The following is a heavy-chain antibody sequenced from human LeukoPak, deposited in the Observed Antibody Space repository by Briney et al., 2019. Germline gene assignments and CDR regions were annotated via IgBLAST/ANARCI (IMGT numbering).Heavy chain of an antibody. D-gene: IGHD6-6*01. CDR3: ARGYSSSYRIDY. CDR1: GFTFSNYW. V-gene: IGHV3-74*01. CDR2: INGDGSST. Sequence: GSLRLSCAASGFTFSNYWMHWVRQAPGKGLVWVSRINGDGSSTSYADSVKGRFTISRDNAKNTLYLQMNSLRAEDTAVYYCARGYSSSYRIDYWGQGTLVTVSS. J-gene: IGHJ4*02.